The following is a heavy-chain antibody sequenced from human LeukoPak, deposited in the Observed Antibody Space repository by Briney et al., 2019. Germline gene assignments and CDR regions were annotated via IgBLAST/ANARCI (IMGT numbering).Heavy chain of an antibody. D-gene: IGHD2-15*01. V-gene: IGHV5-51*01. CDR3: ARQSCSGGSCYYFDY. CDR1: GYSFTSYW. CDR2: IYPGDSDT. J-gene: IGHJ4*02. Sequence: KYGESLKISCKGSGYSFTSYWIGWVRQMPGKGLEWMGIIYPGDSDTRYSPSFQGQVTISADKSISTAYLQWSSLKASDTAMYYCARQSCSGGSCYYFDYWGQGTLVTVSS.